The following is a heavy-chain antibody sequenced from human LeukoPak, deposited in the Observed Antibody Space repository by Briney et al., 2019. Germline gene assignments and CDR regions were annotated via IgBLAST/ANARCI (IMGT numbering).Heavy chain of an antibody. J-gene: IGHJ4*02. CDR2: MNPNSGNT. CDR1: GYTFTSYD. Sequence: ASVKVSCKASGYTFTSYDINWVRQATGQGLEWMGWMNPNSGNTGYAQKFQGRVTITRNTSISTAYMELSSLRSEDTAVYYCARVFPKVRGVNQYYFDYWGQGTLVTVSS. V-gene: IGHV1-8*03. D-gene: IGHD3-10*01. CDR3: ARVFPKVRGVNQYYFDY.